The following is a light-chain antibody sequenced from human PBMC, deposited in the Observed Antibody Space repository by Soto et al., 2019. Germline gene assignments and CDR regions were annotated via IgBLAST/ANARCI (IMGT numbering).Light chain of an antibody. CDR2: GIS. CDR3: QHYISSPRLI. Sequence: EIVLTQSPVTLSLSPGERATLSCRASQSVSGSYLAWYQQRPGQAPRLLIYGISSRATGIPDRFSGTGSGTDFTLTISRLEPEDFAVYYCQHYISSPRLIFGGGTKVEI. V-gene: IGKV3-20*01. J-gene: IGKJ4*01. CDR1: QSVSGSY.